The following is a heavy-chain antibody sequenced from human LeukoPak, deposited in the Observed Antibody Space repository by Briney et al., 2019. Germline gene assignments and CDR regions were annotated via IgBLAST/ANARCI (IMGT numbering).Heavy chain of an antibody. D-gene: IGHD2-15*01. CDR2: LSHDGRVE. CDR1: EFSFSRYG. V-gene: IGHV3-30*18. J-gene: IGHJ6*02. Sequence: GGSLRISCEASEFSFSRYGMHWVRQVPGKGLEWLAILSHDGRVEFYADSVKGRFTISRDNSKNTLYLQMKSLKSEDTAVYYCVKDMAVLDATNGLDVWAKGPRSSSP. CDR3: VKDMAVLDATNGLDV.